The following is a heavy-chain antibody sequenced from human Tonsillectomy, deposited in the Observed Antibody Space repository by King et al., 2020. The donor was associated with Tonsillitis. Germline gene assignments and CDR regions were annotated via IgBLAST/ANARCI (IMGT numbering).Heavy chain of an antibody. J-gene: IGHJ4*02. D-gene: IGHD3-3*01. V-gene: IGHV3-11*05. CDR3: ARDRGSRITIFGGYYFDF. CDR1: GFTFSDYY. Sequence: VQLVESGGGLVKPGGSLRLSCAASGFTFSDYYVSWIRQAPGKGLEWVSYISSSSSYTNFSDSVKGRFTISRDNAKNSLYPQMNSLRAEDTAVYYCARDRGSRITIFGGYYFDFWGQGTLVTVSS. CDR2: ISSSSSYT.